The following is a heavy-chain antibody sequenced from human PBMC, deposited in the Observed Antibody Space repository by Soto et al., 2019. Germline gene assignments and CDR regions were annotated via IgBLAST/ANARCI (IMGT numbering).Heavy chain of an antibody. CDR1: GYTFTSYTFTSYY. J-gene: IGHJ4*02. CDR2: INPSAGST. D-gene: IGHD2-2*01. Sequence: ASVKVSCKASGYTFTSYTFTSYYMHWVRLAPGQGLEWMGIINPSAGSTTYAQKFQGRVTMTRDTSTSTVYMELSSLRSEDTAVYYCALVPTGLYYFDYWGQGTLVTVSS. V-gene: IGHV1-46*03. CDR3: ALVPTGLYYFDY.